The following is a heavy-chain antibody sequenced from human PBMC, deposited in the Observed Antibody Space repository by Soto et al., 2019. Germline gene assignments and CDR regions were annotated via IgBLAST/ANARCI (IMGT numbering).Heavy chain of an antibody. CDR1: GGSISSSNSY. D-gene: IGHD1-26*01. CDR2: IYYSGST. V-gene: IGHV4-39*01. J-gene: IGHJ4*02. CDR3: ARRVVGAVKGFDY. Sequence: PSETLSLTCTVSGGSISSSNSYWGWIRQAPGKGLEWIGNIYYSGSTYYNPSLKSRVTVSVDTSKNQFSLKLSSVTAADTAVYYCARRVVGAVKGFDYWGQGTLVTVS.